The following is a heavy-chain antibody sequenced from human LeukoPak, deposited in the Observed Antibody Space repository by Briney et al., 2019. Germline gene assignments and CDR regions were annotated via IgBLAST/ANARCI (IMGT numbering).Heavy chain of an antibody. D-gene: IGHD2-15*01. CDR2: IYPADSDI. Sequence: GESLKISCQGSGYSINNYWIGWVRQMPGKGLEWMGIIYPADSDIRYSPSFQGQVTISADKSISTAYLQWSSLKASDTAMYYYARREYCSGGSCYTWFDPWGQGTLVTVSS. CDR1: GYSINNYW. V-gene: IGHV5-51*01. CDR3: ARREYCSGGSCYTWFDP. J-gene: IGHJ5*02.